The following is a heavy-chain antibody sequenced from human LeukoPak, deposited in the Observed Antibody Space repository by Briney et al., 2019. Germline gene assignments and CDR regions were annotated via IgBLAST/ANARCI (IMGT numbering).Heavy chain of an antibody. CDR2: ISSSSSYI. CDR1: AFTFSSYS. J-gene: IGHJ4*02. V-gene: IGHV3-21*01. D-gene: IGHD1-1*01. CDR3: ARDSGNRLDGVDY. Sequence: PGGSLRLSCAASAFTFSSYSMNWVRQAPGKGLEWVSSISSSSSYIYYADSVKGRFTISRDNAKNSLYLQMNSLRAEDTAVYYCARDSGNRLDGVDYWGQGTLVTVSS.